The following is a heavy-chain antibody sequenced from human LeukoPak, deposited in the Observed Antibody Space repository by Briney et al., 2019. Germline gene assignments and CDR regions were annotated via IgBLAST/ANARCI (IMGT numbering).Heavy chain of an antibody. CDR3: AREGAEGPFDY. CDR1: GGTFSSYA. CDR2: ISPIFGTA. Sequence: SVKVSCKASGGTFSSYAISWVRQAPGQGLEWMGRISPIFGTANYAQKFQGRVTITTDESTSTAYMELSSLRSEDTAVYYCAREGAEGPFDYWGQGTLVTVSS. V-gene: IGHV1-69*05. D-gene: IGHD1-26*01. J-gene: IGHJ4*02.